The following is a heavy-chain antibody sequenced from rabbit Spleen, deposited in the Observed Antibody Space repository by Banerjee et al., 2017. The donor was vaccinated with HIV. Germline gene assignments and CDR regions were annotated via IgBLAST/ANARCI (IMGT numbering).Heavy chain of an antibody. D-gene: IGHD1-1*01. CDR3: VRGASSSGYYSL. J-gene: IGHJ3*01. V-gene: IGHV1S47*01. CDR2: IEPIFGAT. Sequence: QEQLVESGGGLVQPGGSLKLSCKASRFDFSNYGMSWVRQTPGKGLEWIGYIEPIFGATYYAPWANGRFTISSQNAQNTLYLQLNSLTVADTATYFCVRGASSSGYYSLWGQGTLVTVS. CDR1: RFDFSNYG.